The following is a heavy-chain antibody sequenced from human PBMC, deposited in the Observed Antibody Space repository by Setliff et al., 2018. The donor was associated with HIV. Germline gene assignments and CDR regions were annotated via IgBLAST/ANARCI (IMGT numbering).Heavy chain of an antibody. D-gene: IGHD3-22*01. J-gene: IGHJ3*01. V-gene: IGHV4-39*01. CDR3: ARAGDSSGYPSNRERDAFDV. CDR2: IYHSGFT. Sequence: SETLSLTCSVSGGSISSSTYYWGWIRQPPGQGLEWIGSIYHSGFTYHNPSLKSRITLSVDTSKNQFSLKLSSVTAADTAVYYCARAGDSSGYPSNRERDAFDVWGQGTMVTVSS. CDR1: GGSISSSTYY.